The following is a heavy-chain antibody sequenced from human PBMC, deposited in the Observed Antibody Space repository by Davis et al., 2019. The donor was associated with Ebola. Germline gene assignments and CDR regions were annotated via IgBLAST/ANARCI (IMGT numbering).Heavy chain of an antibody. Sequence: PSETLSLTCTVSGGSISSGSYYWSWIRQPAGKGLEWIGHIYTSGSTNYNPSLKSRVTISVDTSKNQFSLKLSSVTAADTAVYYCARGLPLDAFDIWGQGTMVTVSS. CDR3: ARGLPLDAFDI. V-gene: IGHV4-61*09. J-gene: IGHJ3*02. CDR2: IYTSGST. CDR1: GGSISSGSYY.